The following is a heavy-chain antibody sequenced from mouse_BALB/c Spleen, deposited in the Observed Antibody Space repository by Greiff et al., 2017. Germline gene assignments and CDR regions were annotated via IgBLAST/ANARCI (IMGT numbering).Heavy chain of an antibody. Sequence: EVKLMESGGGLVQPGGSLKLSCAASGFTFSSYGMSWVRQTPDKRLELVATINSNGGSTYYPDSVKGRFTISRDNAKNTLYLQMSSLKSEDTAMYYCARDGYYVFAYWGQGTLVTVSA. D-gene: IGHD1-1*02. CDR2: INSNGGST. CDR3: ARDGYYVFAY. V-gene: IGHV5-6-3*01. CDR1: GFTFSSYG. J-gene: IGHJ3*01.